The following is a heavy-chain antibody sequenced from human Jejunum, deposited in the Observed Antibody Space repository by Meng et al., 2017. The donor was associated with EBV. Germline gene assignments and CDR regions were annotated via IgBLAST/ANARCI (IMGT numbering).Heavy chain of an antibody. D-gene: IGHD4-17*01. J-gene: IGHJ4*02. CDR1: GDSITRGAYV. CDR3: ARGGPDFGDYVPFDY. Sequence: LQLPESAHGLVKPSQPLSLTCAVSGDSITRGAYVWIWIRQPPGKGLEWIGNIYHIGSTYYNPSLKSRVTISADRSKNQFSLKLTSVTAADTAVYYCARGGPDFGDYVPFDYWGQGTLVTVSS. CDR2: IYHIGST. V-gene: IGHV4-30-2*01.